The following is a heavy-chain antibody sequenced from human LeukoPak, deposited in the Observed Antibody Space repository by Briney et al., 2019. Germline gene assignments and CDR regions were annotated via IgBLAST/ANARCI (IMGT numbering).Heavy chain of an antibody. CDR3: ARFSIVVVPAAMKRDYYFDY. CDR1: GGSVSSGSYY. Sequence: SETLSLTCTVSGGSVSSGSYYWSWIRQPPGKGLEWIGYIYYSGSTNYNPSLKSRVTISVDTSKNQFSLKLSSVTAADTAVYYCARFSIVVVPAAMKRDYYFDYWGQGTLVTVSP. V-gene: IGHV4-61*01. J-gene: IGHJ4*02. D-gene: IGHD2-2*01. CDR2: IYYSGST.